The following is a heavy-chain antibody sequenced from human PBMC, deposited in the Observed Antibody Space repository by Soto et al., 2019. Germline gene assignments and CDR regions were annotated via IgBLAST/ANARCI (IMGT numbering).Heavy chain of an antibody. CDR2: INTDGSIT. Sequence: GGSLRLSCAASGFTFSSYWLHWVRQAPGKGPVLVSRINTDGSITSYADSVKGRFTISRDNAKNTLYLQMNSLRAEDTAVCHRVRDSWSSGRFDYWGQGTLVTVSS. CDR1: GFTFSSYW. V-gene: IGHV3-74*01. CDR3: VRDSWSSGRFDY. D-gene: IGHD6-19*01. J-gene: IGHJ4*02.